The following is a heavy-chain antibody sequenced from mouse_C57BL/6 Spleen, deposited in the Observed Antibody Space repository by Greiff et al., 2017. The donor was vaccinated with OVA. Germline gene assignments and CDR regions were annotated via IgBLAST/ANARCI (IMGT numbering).Heavy chain of an antibody. Sequence: EVQRVESGGGLVKPGGSLKLSCAASGFTFSDYGMHWVRQAPEKGLEWVAYISSGSSTIYYADTVKGRFTISRDNAKNTLFLQMTSLRSEDTAMYYCARRANWDHFDYWGQGTTLTVSS. CDR1: GFTFSDYG. CDR3: ARRANWDHFDY. D-gene: IGHD4-1*01. CDR2: ISSGSSTI. V-gene: IGHV5-17*01. J-gene: IGHJ2*01.